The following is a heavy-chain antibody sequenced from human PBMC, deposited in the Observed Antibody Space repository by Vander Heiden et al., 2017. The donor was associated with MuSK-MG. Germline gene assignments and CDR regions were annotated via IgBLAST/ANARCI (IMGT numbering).Heavy chain of an antibody. CDR2: IYYSGST. CDR3: ARCGGNYDFWSGPYYYYYYYMDV. D-gene: IGHD3-3*01. J-gene: IGHJ6*03. CDR1: GGSISSSSYY. V-gene: IGHV4-39*01. Sequence: QLQLQESGPGLVKPSETLSLTCTVSGGSISSSSYYWGWIRQPPGKGLEWIGSIYYSGSTYYNPSLKSRVTISVDTSKNQFSLKLSSVTAADTAVYYCARCGGNYDFWSGPYYYYYYYMDVWGKGTTVTVSS.